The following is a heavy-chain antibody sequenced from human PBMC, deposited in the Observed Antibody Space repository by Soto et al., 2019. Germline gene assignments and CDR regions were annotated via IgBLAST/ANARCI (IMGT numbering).Heavy chain of an antibody. D-gene: IGHD2-15*01. CDR2: IYYSGST. Sequence: SETLSLTCTVSGGSISSYYWSWIRQPPGKGLEWIGYIYYSGSTNYNPSLKSRVTISVDTSKNQFSLKLSSVTAADTAVYYCGRKAVYYYYDYLAFWGKGTSDTGSS. CDR3: GRKAVYYYYDYLAF. J-gene: IGHJ6*03. V-gene: IGHV4-59*01. CDR1: GGSISSYY.